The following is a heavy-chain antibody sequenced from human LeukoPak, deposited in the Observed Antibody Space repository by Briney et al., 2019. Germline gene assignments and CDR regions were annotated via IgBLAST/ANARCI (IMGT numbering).Heavy chain of an antibody. CDR3: TREVPSSGRYYYDSSGYHTHDAFDI. J-gene: IGHJ3*02. CDR1: GFTVSSNY. V-gene: IGHV3-53*01. D-gene: IGHD3-22*01. Sequence: GGSLRLSCAASGFTVSSNYMSWVRQAPGKGLEWVSVIYSGGSTYYADSVKGRFTISRDNSKNTLYLQMNSPRAEDTAVYYCTREVPSSGRYYYDSSGYHTHDAFDIWGQGTMVTVSS. CDR2: IYSGGST.